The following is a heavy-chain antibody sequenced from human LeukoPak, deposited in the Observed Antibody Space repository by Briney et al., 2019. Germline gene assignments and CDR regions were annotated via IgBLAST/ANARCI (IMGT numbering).Heavy chain of an antibody. V-gene: IGHV3-23*01. D-gene: IGHD3-22*01. CDR3: AQALSAFDFYDTSGPPDD. J-gene: IGHJ4*02. CDR1: GFTFSRFG. Sequence: GGSLRLSCAASGFTFSRFGMTWVRQAPGKGLEWVSDISGSGGSTHYADSVKGRFTISRDNSKNTLYLQMNSLRAEETAVYYCAQALSAFDFYDTSGPPDDWGQGTLVTVSS. CDR2: ISGSGGST.